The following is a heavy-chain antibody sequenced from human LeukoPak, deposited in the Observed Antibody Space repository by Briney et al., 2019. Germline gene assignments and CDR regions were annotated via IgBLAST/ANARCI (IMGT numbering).Heavy chain of an antibody. D-gene: IGHD2-2*01. V-gene: IGHV3-23*01. CDR1: GFTFSSYA. CDR2: ISGSGGST. CDR3: AKSEGYCSSTSCYYADY. Sequence: GGSLRPSCAASGFTFSSYAMSWVRQAPGRGLEWVSPISGSGGSTYYADSVKGLFTSSRDNSKNTLYLQMNSLRAEDTAVYYCAKSEGYCSSTSCYYADYWGQGTLVTVSS. J-gene: IGHJ4*02.